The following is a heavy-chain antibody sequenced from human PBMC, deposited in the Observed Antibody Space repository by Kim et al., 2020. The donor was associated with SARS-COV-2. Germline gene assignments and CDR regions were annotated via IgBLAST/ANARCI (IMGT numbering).Heavy chain of an antibody. V-gene: IGHV3-33*01. CDR3: ARGLYSSSWQAYFDS. CDR1: VFSFHTYD. D-gene: IGHD6-19*01. CDR2: IRYDGSYT. J-gene: IGHJ4*01. Sequence: GGSLRLSCTASVFSFHTYDFNWVRQTPGKGLEWVAVIRYDGSYTDYGESVKGRFTISRDNSRNTVSLPLSSVRVDDTAVYYCARGLYSSSWQAYFDSWG.